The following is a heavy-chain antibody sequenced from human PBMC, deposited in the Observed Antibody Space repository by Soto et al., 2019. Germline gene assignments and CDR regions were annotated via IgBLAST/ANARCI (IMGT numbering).Heavy chain of an antibody. D-gene: IGHD2-2*01. CDR1: GFTFRGYG. J-gene: IGHJ6*02. CDR2: IWFDGSKK. CDR3: ARDRLVPYGYGMDV. Sequence: PGGSLRLSYAASGFTFRGYGVHWVRQAPGKGLEWVALIWFDGSKKYYVDSVKGRFAVSRDNSKNTLYLQMNSLRVEDTAVYYCARDRLVPYGYGMDVWGQGTTVTVSS. V-gene: IGHV3-33*01.